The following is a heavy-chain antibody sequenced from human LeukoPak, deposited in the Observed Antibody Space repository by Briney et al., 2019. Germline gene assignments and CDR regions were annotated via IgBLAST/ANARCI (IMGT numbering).Heavy chain of an antibody. Sequence: GGSLRLSCAASGFTVSSNYMSWVRQAPGKGLEWVSVIYSGGSTYYADSVKGRFTISRDNSKNTLYLQMNSLRAEDTAVYYCAREGGHSYGYSYYFDYWGQGTLVTVS. V-gene: IGHV3-53*01. CDR1: GFTVSSNY. CDR2: IYSGGST. D-gene: IGHD5-18*01. J-gene: IGHJ4*02. CDR3: AREGGHSYGYSYYFDY.